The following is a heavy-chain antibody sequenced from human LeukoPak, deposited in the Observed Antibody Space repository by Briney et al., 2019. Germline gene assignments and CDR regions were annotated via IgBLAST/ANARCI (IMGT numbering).Heavy chain of an antibody. Sequence: SETLSLTCTVSIGSIRSYYWSWIRQPPGKGLEWIGYIYFSGSTNYNPSLKSRVTISVDTSKNQFSLKLSSVTAADTAVYYCARRGTVTPFDYWGQGTLVTVSS. J-gene: IGHJ4*02. CDR2: IYFSGST. V-gene: IGHV4-59*08. CDR3: ARRGTVTPFDY. D-gene: IGHD4-17*01. CDR1: IGSIRSYY.